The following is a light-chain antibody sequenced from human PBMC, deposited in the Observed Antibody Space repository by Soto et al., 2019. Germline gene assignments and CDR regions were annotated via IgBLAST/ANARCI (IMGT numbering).Light chain of an antibody. CDR2: RNN. Sequence: QSALTQSPSASGTPGQRVTISCSGRTSNIGSNFVYWYQQVQGTAPKLLVYRNNQRPSGVPDRFSGSKSGTSASLAISGLRSEDEADYYCAAWDDSLNGVLFGGGTKLTVL. CDR1: TSNIGSNF. J-gene: IGLJ2*01. CDR3: AAWDDSLNGVL. V-gene: IGLV1-47*01.